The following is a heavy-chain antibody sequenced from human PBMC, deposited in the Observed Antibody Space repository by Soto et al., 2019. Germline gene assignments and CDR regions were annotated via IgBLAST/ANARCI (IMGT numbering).Heavy chain of an antibody. J-gene: IGHJ6*02. CDR3: AKDLLRGYSYGYYYYYGMDV. D-gene: IGHD5-18*01. V-gene: IGHV1-8*01. Sequence: GASVKVSCKASGYTFTSYDINWVRQATGQGLEWMGWTNPNSGNTGYAQKFQGRVTMTRNTSISTAYMELSSLRSEDTAAYYCAKDLLRGYSYGYYYYYGMDVWGQGTTVTVSS. CDR1: GYTFTSYD. CDR2: TNPNSGNT.